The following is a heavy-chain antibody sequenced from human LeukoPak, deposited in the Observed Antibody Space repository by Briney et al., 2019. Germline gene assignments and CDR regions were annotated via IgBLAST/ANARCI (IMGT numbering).Heavy chain of an antibody. CDR3: ARVPLGQWLANYFDY. V-gene: IGHV4-39*01. J-gene: IGHJ4*02. CDR2: IYYSGST. CDR1: GFTFSSYA. D-gene: IGHD6-19*01. Sequence: GSLRLSCAASGFTFSSYAMSWVRQAPGKGLEWIGSIYYSGSTYYNPSLKSRVTISVDTSKNQFSLKLSSVTAADTAVYYCARVPLGQWLANYFDYWGQGTLVTVSS.